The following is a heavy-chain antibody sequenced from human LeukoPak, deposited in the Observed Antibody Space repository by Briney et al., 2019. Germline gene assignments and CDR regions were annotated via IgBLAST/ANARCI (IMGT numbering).Heavy chain of an antibody. J-gene: IGHJ4*02. CDR1: GFTFSNYA. V-gene: IGHV3-23*01. CDR3: AKRGVYGNFYFDY. CDR2: ITGSGGST. Sequence: GGSLRLSCAASGFTFSNYAMSWVRQAPGKGLEWVSAITGSGGSTWYADSLRGRFTISRDNSKNTLYLQMNSLRAEDTAVYYCAKRGVYGNFYFDYWGQGTLATVSS. D-gene: IGHD4-11*01.